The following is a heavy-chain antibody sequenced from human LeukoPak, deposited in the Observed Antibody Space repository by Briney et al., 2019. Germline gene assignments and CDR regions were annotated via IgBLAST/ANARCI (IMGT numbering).Heavy chain of an antibody. CDR2: FDPEDGET. CDR3: ATDPYSSGWLYFQH. CDR1: GYTLTELS. D-gene: IGHD6-19*01. V-gene: IGHV1-24*01. Sequence: GASVKVSCKVSGYTLTELSMHWVRQAPGKGLGWMGGFDPEDGETIYAQKFQGRVTMTEDTSTDTAYMELSSLRSEDTAVYYCATDPYSSGWLYFQHWGQGTLVTVSS. J-gene: IGHJ1*01.